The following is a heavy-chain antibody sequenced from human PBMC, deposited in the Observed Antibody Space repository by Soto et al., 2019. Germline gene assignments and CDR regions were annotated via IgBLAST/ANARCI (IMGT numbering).Heavy chain of an antibody. D-gene: IGHD3-10*01. J-gene: IGHJ4*02. CDR3: AREKLLWFGELSAYFDY. CDR2: INHSGST. V-gene: IGHV4-34*01. CDR1: GGSFSGYY. Sequence: QVQLQQWGAGLLKPSETLSLTCAVYGGSFSGYYWSWIRQPPGKGLEWIGEINHSGSTNYNPSLKIRVNISVDTSKNQFSLKLSSVTAADTAVYYCAREKLLWFGELSAYFDYWGQGTLVTVSS.